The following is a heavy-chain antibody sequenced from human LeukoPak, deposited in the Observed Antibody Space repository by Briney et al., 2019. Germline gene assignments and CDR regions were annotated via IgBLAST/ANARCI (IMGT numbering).Heavy chain of an antibody. CDR2: IYSTGST. Sequence: SETLSLTCTVSGGSISSYYWSWIRQPAGKGLEWIGRIYSTGSTNYNPSLKSRVTMSVDTSKNQFSLRLRSVTAADTAVYYCARQIASAETAGFDFWGQGALVTVCS. J-gene: IGHJ4*02. CDR1: GGSISSYY. V-gene: IGHV4-4*07. D-gene: IGHD6-13*01. CDR3: ARQIASAETAGFDF.